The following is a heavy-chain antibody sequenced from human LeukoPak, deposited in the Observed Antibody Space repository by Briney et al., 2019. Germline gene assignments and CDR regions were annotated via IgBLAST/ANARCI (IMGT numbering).Heavy chain of an antibody. D-gene: IGHD3-10*01. V-gene: IGHV3-23*01. J-gene: IGHJ6*02. CDR1: GFTFSGFA. CDR3: AKDLHYYGAMDV. CDR2: IGSDSKT. Sequence: GGSLRLSCAASGFTFSGFAMTWVRQAPGKGVEWVSSIGSDSKTHYSEYVKGRFAISRDNSKSTLFLQMNSLRAEDAALYYCAKDLHYYGAMDVWGQGTAVTVSS.